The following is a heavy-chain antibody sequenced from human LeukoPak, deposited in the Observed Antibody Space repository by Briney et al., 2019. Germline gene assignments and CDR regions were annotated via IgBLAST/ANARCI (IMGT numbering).Heavy chain of an antibody. V-gene: IGHV4-39*07. Sequence: PSETLSLTCTVSGGSISSSGHYWGWVRQSPGKGLEWIGNIFYSGSTYYNPSLKSRVTISVDHSKNQFSLKLTSVTAADTAVYYCAKEGNDYGANSIDYWGQGTLVTVSS. J-gene: IGHJ4*02. CDR3: AKEGNDYGANSIDY. D-gene: IGHD4-23*01. CDR1: GGSISSSGHY. CDR2: IFYSGST.